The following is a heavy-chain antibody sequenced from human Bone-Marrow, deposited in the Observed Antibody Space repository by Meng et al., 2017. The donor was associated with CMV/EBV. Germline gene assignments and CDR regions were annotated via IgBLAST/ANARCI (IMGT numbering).Heavy chain of an antibody. V-gene: IGHV1-2*02. Sequence: ASVKVSCKASGYTFTGYYMHWVRQALGQGLEWMGWINPNSGGTNYAQKFQGRVTMTRDTSISTAYMELSRLRSEDTAVYYCARGAGLGYCSSTSCSLPYYYYGMDVWGQGTTVTVSS. CDR1: GYTFTGYY. J-gene: IGHJ6*02. CDR3: ARGAGLGYCSSTSCSLPYYYYGMDV. D-gene: IGHD2-2*01. CDR2: INPNSGGT.